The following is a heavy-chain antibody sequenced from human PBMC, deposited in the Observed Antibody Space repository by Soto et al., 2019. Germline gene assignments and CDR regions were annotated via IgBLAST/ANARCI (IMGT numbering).Heavy chain of an antibody. Sequence: PGGSLRLSCVASGFTFDDYGMSWVRQAPGKGLEWVSGINWNGGSTGYADSVKGRFTISRDNAKNSLYLQMNSLRAEDTALYHCARDGMDYCSGGSCPFDYWGQGTLVTVSS. V-gene: IGHV3-20*01. CDR2: INWNGGST. CDR3: ARDGMDYCSGGSCPFDY. CDR1: GFTFDDYG. D-gene: IGHD2-15*01. J-gene: IGHJ4*02.